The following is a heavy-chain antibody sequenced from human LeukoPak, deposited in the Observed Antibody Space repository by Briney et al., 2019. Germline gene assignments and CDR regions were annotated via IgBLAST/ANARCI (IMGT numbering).Heavy chain of an antibody. Sequence: GGSLRLSCAASGFTFSSSGMHWVRQAPGKGLEWVAVIWYDGSNRYYADHVKGRFTVSRDNSKNTLYLQMNSLRAEDTAVYYCARAKGVSTGYRPTDYWGQGTLVTVSS. CDR3: ARAKGVSTGYRPTDY. J-gene: IGHJ4*02. CDR1: GFTFSSSG. D-gene: IGHD3-22*01. V-gene: IGHV3-33*01. CDR2: IWYDGSNR.